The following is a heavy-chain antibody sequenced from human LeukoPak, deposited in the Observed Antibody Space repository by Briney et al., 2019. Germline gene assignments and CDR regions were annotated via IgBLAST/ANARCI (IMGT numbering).Heavy chain of an antibody. D-gene: IGHD3-16*01. J-gene: IGHJ3*02. CDR2: TYYRSKWLN. V-gene: IGHV6-1*01. CDR3: ARSLWGGALDI. Sequence: KHSQTLSLTCAISGDSVSSNNAVWNWIRQSPSRGLEWLGKTYYRSKWLNDSAVSVKSRITINPDTSKNQISLQLNSVTPVDTAVYYCARSLWGGALDIWGQGTTVAVSS. CDR1: GDSVSSNNAV.